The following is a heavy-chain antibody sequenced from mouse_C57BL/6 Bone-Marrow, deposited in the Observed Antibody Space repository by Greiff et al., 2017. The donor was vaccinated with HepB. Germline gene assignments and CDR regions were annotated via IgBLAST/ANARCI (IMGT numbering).Heavy chain of an antibody. CDR1: GYTFTSYW. D-gene: IGHD1-1*01. Sequence: QVQLKQPGAELVKPGASVKMSCKASGYTFTSYWITWVKQRPGQGLEWIGDIYPGSGSTNYNEKFKSKATLTVDTSSSTAYMQLSSLTSEDSAVYYCAILLLRSYYAMDYWGQGTSVTVSS. CDR3: AILLLRSYYAMDY. J-gene: IGHJ4*01. V-gene: IGHV1-55*01. CDR2: IYPGSGST.